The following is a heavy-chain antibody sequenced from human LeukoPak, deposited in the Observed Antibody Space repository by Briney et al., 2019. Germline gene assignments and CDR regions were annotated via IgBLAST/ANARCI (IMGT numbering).Heavy chain of an antibody. Sequence: GGTLRLSCAASGFTFSSHGMNWVRQAPGKGLEWVANIKQDGSQKYYVDSVKGRFTISRDNAKNSVYLQMNSLRAGDTAVYYCARIGYSSSCTDYWGQGTLVTVSS. V-gene: IGHV3-7*01. J-gene: IGHJ4*02. CDR3: ARIGYSSSCTDY. CDR1: GFTFSSHG. CDR2: IKQDGSQK. D-gene: IGHD2-2*01.